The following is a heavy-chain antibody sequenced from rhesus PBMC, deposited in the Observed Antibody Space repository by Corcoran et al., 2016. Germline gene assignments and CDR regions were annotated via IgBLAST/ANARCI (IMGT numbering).Heavy chain of an antibody. J-gene: IGHJ5-2*02. Sequence: QLQLQESGPGLVKPSETLSLTCAVSGGSLSMSYWGWIRQAPGKGLEWIGYIYGSGSNHKYNATLKSRLTLSGDKSKNQLSLKWSSGTAADTAVYYCTRVTVGVGSDVWGRGVLVTVSP. D-gene: IGHD4-23*01. CDR3: TRVTVGVGSDV. CDR1: GGSLSMSY. CDR2: IYGSGSNH. V-gene: IGHV4-169*01.